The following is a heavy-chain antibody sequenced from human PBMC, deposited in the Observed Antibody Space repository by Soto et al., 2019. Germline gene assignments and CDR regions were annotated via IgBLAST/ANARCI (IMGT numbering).Heavy chain of an antibody. V-gene: IGHV1-69*13. D-gene: IGHD6-13*01. CDR2: ITPIFGTP. J-gene: IGHJ4*01. CDR1: GGSFSTYA. Sequence: WASVKVSCKASGGSFSTYAFNWLRQAPGQGLEWLGAITPIFGTPNYAQKFQGRVTISADDSTSKLYLELRSLKYDDTAIYYCASAAASGLFWGQGSLVTAPQ. CDR3: ASAAASGLF.